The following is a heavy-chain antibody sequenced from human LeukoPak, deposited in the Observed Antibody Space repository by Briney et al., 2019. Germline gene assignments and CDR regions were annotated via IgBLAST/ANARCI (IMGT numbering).Heavy chain of an antibody. CDR2: INHSGST. J-gene: IGHJ4*02. Sequence: SETLSLTCAVYGGSFSGYYWSWIRQPPGKGLEWIGEINHSGSTNYNPSLKSRVTISVDTSKNQFSLKLSSVTAADTAVYYCASRLLAVASQPEYYFDYWGQGTLVTVSS. CDR1: GGSFSGYY. D-gene: IGHD6-19*01. V-gene: IGHV4-34*01. CDR3: ASRLLAVASQPEYYFDY.